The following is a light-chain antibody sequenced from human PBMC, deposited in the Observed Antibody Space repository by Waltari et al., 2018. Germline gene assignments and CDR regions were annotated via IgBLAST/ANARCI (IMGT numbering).Light chain of an antibody. CDR3: YSTDGSGNERV. CDR1: ALPRKY. CDR2: EDS. J-gene: IGLJ2*01. V-gene: IGLV3-10*01. Sequence: SYELTQPPSVSVSPGHTARITCSGDALPRKYAYWYQQKSGQAPGLVMYEDSKRPPGIPEGFSGSGSGTMATLTISGAQAEDEADYYCYSTDGSGNERVFGGGTKLTV.